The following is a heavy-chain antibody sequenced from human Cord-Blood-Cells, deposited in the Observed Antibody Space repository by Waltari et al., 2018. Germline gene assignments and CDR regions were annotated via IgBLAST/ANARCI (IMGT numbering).Heavy chain of an antibody. D-gene: IGHD3-9*01. CDR3: ARSYDILTGYFDY. J-gene: IGHJ4*02. CDR2: INPNSGGT. V-gene: IGHV1-2*04. Sequence: QVQLVQSGAEVKKPGASVKVSCKASGYTFTGYYMHWVRQAPGQGLEWMGGINPNSGGTNDAQKFQGWVTMTRDTAISTAYMELSRLRSDDTAVYYCARSYDILTGYFDYWGQGTLVTVSS. CDR1: GYTFTGYY.